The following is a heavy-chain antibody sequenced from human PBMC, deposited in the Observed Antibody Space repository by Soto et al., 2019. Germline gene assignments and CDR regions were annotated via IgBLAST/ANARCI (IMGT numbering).Heavy chain of an antibody. V-gene: IGHV3-30*18. CDR1: GFTFSSYG. Sequence: GGSLRLSCAASGFTFSSYGMHWVRQAPGKGLEWVAVISYDGSNKYYADSVKGRFTTSRDNSKNTLYLQMNSLRAEDTAVYYCAKDRRTGTTCMDVWGQGTTVTVSS. D-gene: IGHD1-7*01. J-gene: IGHJ6*02. CDR2: ISYDGSNK. CDR3: AKDRRTGTTCMDV.